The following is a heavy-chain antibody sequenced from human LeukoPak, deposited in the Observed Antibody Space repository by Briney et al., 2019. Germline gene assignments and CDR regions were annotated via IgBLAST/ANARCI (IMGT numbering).Heavy chain of an antibody. Sequence: ASVRVSCKASGYTFTGHYIHWVRQAPGQGLEWMGWISAYNGNTNYAQKLQGRVTMTTDTSTSTAYMELRSLRSDDTAVYYCAASTYYYGSGSYYPDYFDYWGQGTLVTVSS. V-gene: IGHV1-18*04. D-gene: IGHD3-10*01. CDR2: ISAYNGNT. CDR3: AASTYYYGSGSYYPDYFDY. CDR1: GYTFTGHY. J-gene: IGHJ4*02.